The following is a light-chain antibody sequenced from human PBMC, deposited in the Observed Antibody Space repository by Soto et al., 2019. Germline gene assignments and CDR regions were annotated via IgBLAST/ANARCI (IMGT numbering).Light chain of an antibody. Sequence: QSVLTQPPSASGTPGQRVTMSCYASSSNIGSSNVYWYQQFPGTAPKLLIYRNNQRPSGVPDRFSVSKSGTSASLAISGLRSKDEADYNCAAWDDSLSAWVFGGGTKLTVL. CDR2: RNN. J-gene: IGLJ3*02. V-gene: IGLV1-47*01. CDR1: SSNIGSSN. CDR3: AAWDDSLSAWV.